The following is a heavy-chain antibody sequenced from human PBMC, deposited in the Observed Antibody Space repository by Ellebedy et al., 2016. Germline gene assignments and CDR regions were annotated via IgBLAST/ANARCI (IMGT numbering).Heavy chain of an antibody. CDR1: GGSISSSNW. V-gene: IGHV4-4*02. J-gene: IGHJ4*02. Sequence: SETLSLTCSVSGGSISSSNWWTWVRQPPGKGLQWIGEIYHSGSTNYNPSLKNRVTISVDKSKNLFSLKLSSVTAADTAIYYCARRDIPYGSRTYTPFFHYWGQGTLVTVSS. D-gene: IGHD3-10*01. CDR3: ARRDIPYGSRTYTPFFHY. CDR2: IYHSGST.